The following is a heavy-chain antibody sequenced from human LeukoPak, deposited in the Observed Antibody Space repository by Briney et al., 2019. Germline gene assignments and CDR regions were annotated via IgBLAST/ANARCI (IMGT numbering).Heavy chain of an antibody. Sequence: SVKVSCKASGGTFSSYALSWVRQAPGQGLEWMGRIIPFLHIANYAQKFQGRVTITADKSTSTAYMELRSLRSDDTAVYYCAREGYSSGWYGRGGAFDIWGQGTMVTVSS. V-gene: IGHV1-69*04. J-gene: IGHJ3*02. CDR1: GGTFSSYA. D-gene: IGHD6-19*01. CDR2: IIPFLHIA. CDR3: AREGYSSGWYGRGGAFDI.